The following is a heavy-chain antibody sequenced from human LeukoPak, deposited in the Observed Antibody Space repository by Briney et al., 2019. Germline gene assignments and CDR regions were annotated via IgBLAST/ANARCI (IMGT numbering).Heavy chain of an antibody. D-gene: IGHD2-2*01. CDR2: ISAYNGNT. J-gene: IGHJ4*02. CDR3: ARNIVVVPAAPVEVDY. CDR1: GYTFTSYG. Sequence: ASVKVSCKASGYTFTSYGISWVRQAPGQGLEWMGWISAYNGNTNYAQKLRGRVTMTTDTSTSTAYMELRSLRSDDTAVYYCARNIVVVPAAPVEVDYWGRGTLVTVSS. V-gene: IGHV1-18*01.